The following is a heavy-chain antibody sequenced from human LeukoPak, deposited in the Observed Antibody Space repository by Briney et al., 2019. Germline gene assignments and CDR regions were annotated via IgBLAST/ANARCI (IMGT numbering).Heavy chain of an antibody. V-gene: IGHV1-18*01. D-gene: IGHD3-22*01. CDR3: ARVTYYYDSSGYYRHYYFDY. J-gene: IGHJ4*02. Sequence: GASVKVSCKASGYTFTSYGISWVRQAPGQGLEWMGWISAYNGNTNYAQKLQGRVTMTTDTSTSTAYMELRSLRSEDTAVYYCARVTYYYDSSGYYRHYYFDYWGQGTLVAVSS. CDR1: GYTFTSYG. CDR2: ISAYNGNT.